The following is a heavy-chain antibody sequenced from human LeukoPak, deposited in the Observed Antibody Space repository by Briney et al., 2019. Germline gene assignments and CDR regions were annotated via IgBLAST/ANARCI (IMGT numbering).Heavy chain of an antibody. Sequence: SETLSLTCAVYGGSFSGYYWSWIRQPPGKGLEWIGEINHSGSTNYNPSLKSRVTISVDTSKNQFSLKLSSVTAADTAVYYCARAHPRAIFSSWYNWFDPWGQGTLVTVSS. CDR1: GGSFSGYY. CDR2: INHSGST. V-gene: IGHV4-34*01. D-gene: IGHD6-13*01. J-gene: IGHJ5*02. CDR3: ARAHPRAIFSSWYNWFDP.